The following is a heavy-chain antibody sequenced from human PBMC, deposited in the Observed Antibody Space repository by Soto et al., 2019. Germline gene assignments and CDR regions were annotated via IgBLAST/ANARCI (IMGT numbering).Heavy chain of an antibody. V-gene: IGHV4-61*03. CDR3: ARAERFPRPWFDP. J-gene: IGHJ5*02. CDR2: IYYSGRT. Sequence: PSETLSLTCTVSGASVSSASYYWSWIRQPPGKGLEWIGYIYYSGRTDYNPSLKSRVTISLDTSNNHFSLKMTSVTAADTAMYFCARAERFPRPWFDPWGQGTQVTVSS. CDR1: GASVSSASYY. D-gene: IGHD6-19*01.